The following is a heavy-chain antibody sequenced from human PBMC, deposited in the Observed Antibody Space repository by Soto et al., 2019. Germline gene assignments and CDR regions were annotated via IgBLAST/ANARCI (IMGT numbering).Heavy chain of an antibody. CDR1: GFTVSSNY. D-gene: IGHD3-9*01. J-gene: IGHJ6*02. CDR3: ARWNDDILTGYYNYYYYGMDV. Sequence: PGGSLRLSCAASGFTVSSNYMSWVRQAPGKGLEWVSVIYSGGSTYYADSVKGRFTISRDNSKNTLYLQMNSLRAEDTAVYYCARWNDDILTGYYNYYYYGMDVWGQGTTVTVSS. CDR2: IYSGGST. V-gene: IGHV3-53*01.